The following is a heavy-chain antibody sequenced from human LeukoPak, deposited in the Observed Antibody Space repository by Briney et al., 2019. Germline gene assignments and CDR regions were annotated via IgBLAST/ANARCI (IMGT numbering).Heavy chain of an antibody. CDR1: GGSISSGSYY. Sequence: SETLSPTCTVSGGSISSGSYYWSWIRQPAGKGLEWIGRIYTSGSTNYNPSLKSRVTISVDTSKNQFSLKLSSVTAADTAVYYCARGGYCSGGSCYSNWFDPWGQGTLVTVSS. D-gene: IGHD2-15*01. V-gene: IGHV4-61*02. CDR2: IYTSGST. CDR3: ARGGYCSGGSCYSNWFDP. J-gene: IGHJ5*02.